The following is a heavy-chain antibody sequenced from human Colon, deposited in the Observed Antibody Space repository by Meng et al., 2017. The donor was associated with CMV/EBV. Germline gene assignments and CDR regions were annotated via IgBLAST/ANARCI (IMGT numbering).Heavy chain of an antibody. V-gene: IGHV1-2*02. J-gene: IGHJ4*02. CDR3: ASVGMADY. Sequence: KFCYKASGYPFTGYYMHWVRQAPGQGLEWMEWINPNSDGTNYAQKFQGRVTMTRDTSISTAYMELSRLRSDDTAVYYCASVGMADYWGQGTLVTVSS. D-gene: IGHD5-24*01. CDR2: INPNSDGT. CDR1: GYPFTGYY.